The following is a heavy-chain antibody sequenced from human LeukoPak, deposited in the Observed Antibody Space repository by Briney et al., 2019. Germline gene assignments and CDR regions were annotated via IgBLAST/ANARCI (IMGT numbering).Heavy chain of an antibody. V-gene: IGHV1-18*01. Sequence: ASVKVSCKASGYTFTSYGISWVRQAPGQGLEWMGWISAYNGNTNYAQKLQGRVTMTTDTSTSTAYMELRSLRSDDTAVYYCARDYDFWSGFDHDYYYMDVWGKGTTVTVSS. CDR1: GYTFTSYG. CDR3: ARDYDFWSGFDHDYYYMDV. CDR2: ISAYNGNT. J-gene: IGHJ6*03. D-gene: IGHD3-3*01.